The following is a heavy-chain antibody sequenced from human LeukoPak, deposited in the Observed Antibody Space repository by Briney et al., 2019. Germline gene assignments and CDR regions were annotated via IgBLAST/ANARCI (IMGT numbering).Heavy chain of an antibody. D-gene: IGHD3-22*01. CDR1: GFTFSSYA. CDR3: ARSQGTMTSPFDY. J-gene: IGHJ4*02. CDR2: ISSSSSYI. Sequence: GGSLRLSCAASGFTFSSYAMSWVRQAPGKGLEWVSYISSSSSYIYYADSVKGRFTISRDNANSSLYLQMNSLRAEDTAVYYCARSQGTMTSPFDYWGQGTLVTVSS. V-gene: IGHV3-21*06.